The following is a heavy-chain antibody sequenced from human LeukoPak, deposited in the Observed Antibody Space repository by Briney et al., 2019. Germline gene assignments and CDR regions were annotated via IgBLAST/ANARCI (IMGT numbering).Heavy chain of an antibody. J-gene: IGHJ4*02. D-gene: IGHD1-7*01. Sequence: HPGGSLRLSCAASGFTLSTYSMNWVRQAPGKGLEWISYINSDSGTTYYADSVKGRFTISRDNAKNSLYLQMNSLRAEDTAVYYCARGDWNYGGPFEYWGQGTLVTVSS. CDR1: GFTLSTYS. CDR2: INSDSGTT. CDR3: ARGDWNYGGPFEY. V-gene: IGHV3-48*04.